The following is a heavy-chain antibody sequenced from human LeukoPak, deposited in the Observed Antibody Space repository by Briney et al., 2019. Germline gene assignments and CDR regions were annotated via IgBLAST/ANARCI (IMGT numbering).Heavy chain of an antibody. V-gene: IGHV3-21*04. CDR2: ISSSSSYI. Sequence: GGSLRLSCAASGFTFSSYSMNWVRQAPGKGLEWVSSISSSSSYIYYADSVKGRFTISRDNAKNSLYLQMNSLRAEDTAVYYCAKDGIAYDSSGYYHYWGQGTLVTVSS. D-gene: IGHD3-22*01. CDR1: GFTFSSYS. J-gene: IGHJ4*02. CDR3: AKDGIAYDSSGYYHY.